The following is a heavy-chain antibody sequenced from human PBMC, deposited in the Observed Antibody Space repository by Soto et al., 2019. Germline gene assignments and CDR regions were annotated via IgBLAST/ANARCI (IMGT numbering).Heavy chain of an antibody. CDR1: GGTFSSYA. V-gene: IGHV1-69*01. J-gene: IGHJ4*02. CDR2: IIPIFGTA. Sequence: QVQLVQSGAEVKKPGSSVKFSCKASGGTFSSYAISWVRQAPGQGLEWMGGIIPIFGTANYAQKFQGRVTITADESTSTASMELSSLRSEDTAVYYYARPPRHYYDSSGYYYAWGQGTLVTVSS. CDR3: ARPPRHYYDSSGYYYA. D-gene: IGHD3-22*01.